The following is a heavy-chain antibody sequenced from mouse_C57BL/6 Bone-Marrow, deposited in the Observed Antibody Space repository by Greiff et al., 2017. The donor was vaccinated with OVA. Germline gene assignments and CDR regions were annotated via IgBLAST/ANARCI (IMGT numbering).Heavy chain of an antibody. CDR1: GYTFTDYY. CDR2: INPNNGGT. V-gene: IGHV1-26*01. CDR3: ARTGGSGV. D-gene: IGHD1-1*02. Sequence: EVQLQQSGPELVKPGASVKISCKASGYTFTDYYMNWVKQSHGKSLEWIGDINPNNGGTSYNQKFKGKATLTVDKSSSTAYMELRSLTSEDSAVYYCARTGGSGVWGTGTTVTVSS. J-gene: IGHJ1*03.